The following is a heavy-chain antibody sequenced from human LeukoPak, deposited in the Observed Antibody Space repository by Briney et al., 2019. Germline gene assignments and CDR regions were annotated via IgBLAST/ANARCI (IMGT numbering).Heavy chain of an antibody. D-gene: IGHD6-13*01. J-gene: IGHJ4*02. Sequence: QPGGSLRLSCAASGFTFSSYWMSWVRQAPGKGLEWVANIKQDGSEKYYVDSVKGRFTISRDNAKNSLYLQMNSLRAEDTAVYYCARRAKAKQQLAYYFDYWGQGTLVTVSS. V-gene: IGHV3-7*01. CDR3: ARRAKAKQQLAYYFDY. CDR2: IKQDGSEK. CDR1: GFTFSSYW.